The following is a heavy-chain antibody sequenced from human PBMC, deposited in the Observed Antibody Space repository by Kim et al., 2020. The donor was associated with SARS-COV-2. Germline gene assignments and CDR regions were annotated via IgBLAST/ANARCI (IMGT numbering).Heavy chain of an antibody. CDR2: INPNSGGT. V-gene: IGHV1-2*06. Sequence: ASVKVSCKASGYTFTGYYMHWVRQAPGQGLEWMGRINPNSGGTNYAQKFQGRVTMTRDTSISTAYMELSRLRSDDTAVYYCARDGSSWYVGPYYGMDVWGQGTTVTVSS. J-gene: IGHJ6*02. CDR3: ARDGSSWYVGPYYGMDV. D-gene: IGHD6-13*01. CDR1: GYTFTGYY.